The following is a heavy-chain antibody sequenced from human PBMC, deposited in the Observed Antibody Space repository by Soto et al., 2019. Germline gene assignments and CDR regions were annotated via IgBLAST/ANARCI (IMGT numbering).Heavy chain of an antibody. CDR1: GYNFTSYG. CDR2: ISAYNGYT. D-gene: IGHD3-10*01. J-gene: IGHJ4*02. V-gene: IGHV1-18*01. Sequence: QVQLVQSGGEVKKPVASVPVSCKASGYNFTSYGFSWVRQAPGQGLEWMGWISAYNGYTNYAQTFQGRVTMTPDTSTSTAYMELRSLRSDDAAVYYCARDSPQIPMVRGAVFDYWGQGTLVTVSS. CDR3: ARDSPQIPMVRGAVFDY.